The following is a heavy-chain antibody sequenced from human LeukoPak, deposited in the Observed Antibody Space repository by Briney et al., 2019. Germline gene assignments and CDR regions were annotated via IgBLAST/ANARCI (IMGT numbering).Heavy chain of an antibody. J-gene: IGHJ4*02. V-gene: IGHV3-23*01. CDR3: ARVTGWELDKIFAGGYFDY. CDR1: GFTFSSSA. CDR2: ISGSGGTT. Sequence: QPGGSLRLSCAASGFTFSSSAMSWVRQAPGKGLEWVSGISGSGGTTHYAASVKGRFTISRDNSKNTLYLQMNSLRAEDTAVYYCARVTGWELDKIFAGGYFDYWGQGTLVTVSS. D-gene: IGHD1-26*01.